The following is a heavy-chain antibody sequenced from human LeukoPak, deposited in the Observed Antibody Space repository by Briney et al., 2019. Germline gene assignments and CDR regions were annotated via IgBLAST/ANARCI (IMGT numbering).Heavy chain of an antibody. Sequence: SETLSLTCTVSGGSIDSNSWTWIRQPPRKGLEWIGYIYYSGTTNYNPPLKSRVTMSVDMSKNQFSLKLSSVTAADTAVYYCARRSSSWKNWFDPWGQGTLVTVSS. CDR3: ARRSSSWKNWFDP. V-gene: IGHV4-59*01. CDR2: IYYSGTT. CDR1: GGSIDSNS. D-gene: IGHD6-13*01. J-gene: IGHJ5*02.